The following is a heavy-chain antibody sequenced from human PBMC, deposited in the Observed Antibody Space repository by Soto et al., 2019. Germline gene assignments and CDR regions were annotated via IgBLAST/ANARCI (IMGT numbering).Heavy chain of an antibody. CDR1: GFTFSNYG. Sequence: EVQVLESGGGLVQPGGSLRLFCAASGFTFSNYGMNWVRQAPGKGLEWVSSISGRGDETYYADSVKGRFSVSRDNSKNTLYLQMDSLRADDTAVYYCVKGSSYCYENCNPPHWGQGTLVTVSS. V-gene: IGHV3-23*01. CDR3: VKGSSYCYENCNPPH. J-gene: IGHJ1*01. CDR2: ISGRGDET. D-gene: IGHD2-21*01.